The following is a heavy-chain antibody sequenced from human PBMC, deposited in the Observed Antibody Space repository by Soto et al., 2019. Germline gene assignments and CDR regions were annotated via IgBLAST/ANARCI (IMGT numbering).Heavy chain of an antibody. CDR3: TRVARGGLFDY. J-gene: IGHJ4*02. CDR1: GGSIGDHY. V-gene: IGHV4-59*11. CDR2: IHYSGST. Sequence: QLQLQESGPGLVKPSETLSLTCTVSGGSIGDHYWTWIRQPPGKTLERIGYIHYSGSTDYNPSLKSRVTFSLAVSKNQLSLSLRSVTAADTALYYCTRVARGGLFDYWGQGALVTVSS. D-gene: IGHD2-15*01.